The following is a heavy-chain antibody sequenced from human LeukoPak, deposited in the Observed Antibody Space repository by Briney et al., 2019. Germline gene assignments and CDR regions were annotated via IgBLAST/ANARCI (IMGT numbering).Heavy chain of an antibody. Sequence: SETLSLTCTVSGGSISSSSYYRGWIRQPPGKGLEWIGSIYYSGSTYYNPSLKSRVTISVDTSKNQFSLKLSSVTAADTAVYYCAVDCTNGVCYTDYWGQGTLVTVSS. V-gene: IGHV4-39*01. CDR2: IYYSGST. D-gene: IGHD2-8*01. CDR1: GGSISSSSYY. CDR3: AVDCTNGVCYTDY. J-gene: IGHJ4*02.